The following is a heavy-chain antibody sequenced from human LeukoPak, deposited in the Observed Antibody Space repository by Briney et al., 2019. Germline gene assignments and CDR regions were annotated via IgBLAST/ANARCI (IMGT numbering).Heavy chain of an antibody. J-gene: IGHJ4*02. D-gene: IGHD3-10*01. Sequence: PSETLSLTCTVSGGSISSSRYYWGWIRQPPGKGLGWIGSIYYSGSTYDNPSLKSRVNISVDTSKNQFSLKLSSVTAADTAVYYCARLYYGSGSYIVYWGPGTLVTVSS. CDR1: GGSISSSRYY. CDR3: ARLYYGSGSYIVY. CDR2: IYYSGST. V-gene: IGHV4-39*01.